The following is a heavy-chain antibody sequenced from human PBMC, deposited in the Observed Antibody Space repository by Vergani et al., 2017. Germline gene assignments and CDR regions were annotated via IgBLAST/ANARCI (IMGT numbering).Heavy chain of an antibody. Sequence: QVQLLQSGAEVKKPGASVKVSCKASGYSFATSAISWVRQAPGQGLEWMGWISPYNGGTNYAQHFQGRVTLATDTSTSTAYMCLRSLTSDDTAVYYCARMGRGRYCAPSSCPNPSDNCGQGTLVIVSS. CDR2: ISPYNGGT. D-gene: IGHD2-15*01. CDR3: ARMGRGRYCAPSSCPNPSDN. V-gene: IGHV1-18*01. J-gene: IGHJ4*02. CDR1: GYSFATSA.